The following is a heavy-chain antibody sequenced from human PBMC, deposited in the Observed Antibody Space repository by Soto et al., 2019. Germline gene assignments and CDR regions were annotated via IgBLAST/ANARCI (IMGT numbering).Heavy chain of an antibody. J-gene: IGHJ3*01. CDR1: GFSFSRYS. V-gene: IGHV3-48*02. CDR2: IRSSENAI. Sequence: GGSLRLSCVASGFSFSRYSMNWVRQAPGKGLEWLSYIRSSENAIPYADSVQGRFTISSDSGKNSLYLQMTGLGDEDTAVYYCARDDAYPFDVWGQGKMVTVPS. CDR3: ARDDAYPFDV.